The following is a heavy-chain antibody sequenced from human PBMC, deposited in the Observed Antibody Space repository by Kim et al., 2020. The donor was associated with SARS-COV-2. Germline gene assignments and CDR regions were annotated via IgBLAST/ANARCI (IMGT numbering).Heavy chain of an antibody. D-gene: IGHD6-13*01. CDR3: ARARKQQGVIDAFDI. Sequence: NPSRKSRVSISVDTSKNQFSLKLSSVTAADTAVYYCARARKQQGVIDAFDIWGQGTMVTVSS. V-gene: IGHV4-31*02. J-gene: IGHJ3*02.